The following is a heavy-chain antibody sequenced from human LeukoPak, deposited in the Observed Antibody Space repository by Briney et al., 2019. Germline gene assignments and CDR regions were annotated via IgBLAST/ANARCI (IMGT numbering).Heavy chain of an antibody. J-gene: IGHJ4*02. D-gene: IGHD3-22*01. CDR1: GYTFTNYW. Sequence: GESLKISCYGSGYTFTNYWIAWVRQMPGKGLVWMGIIYPGDSDTRYSSSFQGQVTISADKSINTAYLQWSSLKASDTAMYYCARSRSEIGVYDYWGQGTLVTVSS. CDR2: IYPGDSDT. CDR3: ARSRSEIGVYDY. V-gene: IGHV5-51*01.